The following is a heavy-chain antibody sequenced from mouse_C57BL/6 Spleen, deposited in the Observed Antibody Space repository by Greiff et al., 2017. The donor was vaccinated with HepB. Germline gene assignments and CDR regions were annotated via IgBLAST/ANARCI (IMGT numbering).Heavy chain of an antibody. V-gene: IGHV1-69*01. D-gene: IGHD3-2*02. J-gene: IGHJ4*01. CDR2: IDPSDSYT. CDR3: ARAQANAMDY. Sequence: VKLQQPGAELVMPGASVKLSCKASGYTFTSYWMHWVKQRPGQGLEWIGEIDPSDSYTNYNQKFKGKSTLTVDKSSSTAYMQLSSLTSEDSAVYYCARAQANAMDYWGQGTSVTVSS. CDR1: GYTFTSYW.